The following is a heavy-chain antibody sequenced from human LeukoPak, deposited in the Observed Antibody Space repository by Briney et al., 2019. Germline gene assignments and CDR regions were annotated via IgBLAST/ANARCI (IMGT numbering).Heavy chain of an antibody. CDR2: IYYSGST. CDR3: ARGAGEFDY. D-gene: IGHD3-10*01. Sequence: SETLSLTCTVSGGSISSHYWSWIRQSPGKGLEWIGYIYYSGSTNYNPSLKSRVTISVDKSKNQFSLKLTSVTAADTAVYYCARGAGEFDYWGQGTLVTVSS. V-gene: IGHV4-59*11. CDR1: GGSISSHY. J-gene: IGHJ4*02.